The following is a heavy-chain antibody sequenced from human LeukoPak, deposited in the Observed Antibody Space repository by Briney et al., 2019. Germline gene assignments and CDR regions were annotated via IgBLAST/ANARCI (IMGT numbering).Heavy chain of an antibody. J-gene: IGHJ4*02. V-gene: IGHV4-4*07. CDR2: IYISAST. CDR1: GGSISTYY. D-gene: IGHD1-26*01. CDR3: ARDSGSYRL. Sequence: SETLSVTRMVSGGSISTYYWSSMWPPAGKGLEWIGRIYISASTNYNPSLKSRVTMSVDTSKNQFSLKLSSVTAADTAVYYCARDSGSYRLWGQGTPVTV.